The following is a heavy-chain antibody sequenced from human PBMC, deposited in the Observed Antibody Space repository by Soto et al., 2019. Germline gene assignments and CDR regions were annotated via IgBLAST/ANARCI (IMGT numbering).Heavy chain of an antibody. J-gene: IGHJ5*01. CDR2: IYYPGST. Sequence: PSEIRSLTCTVSGASISSGGYYWNWIRQHPGKGLEWIGYIYYPGSTTSNPSLKMRVTMSGDTANNQFSPKLSSVTSPDTAGSFCARAGTSTDTTTFDSCGPGSRVTVSS. CDR1: GASISSGGYY. CDR3: ARAGTSTDTTTFDS. V-gene: IGHV4-31*03.